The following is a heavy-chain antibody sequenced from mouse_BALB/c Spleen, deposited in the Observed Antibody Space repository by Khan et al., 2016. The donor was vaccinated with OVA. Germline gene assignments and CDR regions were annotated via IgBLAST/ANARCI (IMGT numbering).Heavy chain of an antibody. D-gene: IGHD3-3*01. Sequence: MQLKESGPELMKPGASVKISCKASGYSFTTYYMHWVKQSHGKSLEWIGYIDPFNGGNDYNQKFKGKATLTVDKSSSTAYMHLSSLTSEDSAVYYCARGTFDYWGQGTLVTVSA. CDR2: IDPFNGGN. CDR1: GYSFTTYY. CDR3: ARGTFDY. J-gene: IGHJ3*01. V-gene: IGHV1S135*01.